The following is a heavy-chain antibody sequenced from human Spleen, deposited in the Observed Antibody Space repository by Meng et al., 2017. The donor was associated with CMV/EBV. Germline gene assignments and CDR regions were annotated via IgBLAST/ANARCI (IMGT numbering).Heavy chain of an antibody. CDR1: IGVNYYY. CDR3: ARVPITIFGVVNGPFDP. V-gene: IGHV4-31*02. J-gene: IGHJ5*02. D-gene: IGHD3-3*01. CDR2: IFYSEGT. Sequence: IGVNYYYWSCVRQHPGKGLEWIGYIFYSEGTYYNPSLKSRLTISVDTSKNEFSLRLNSATAADTAVYYCARVPITIFGVVNGPFDPWGQGTLVTVSS.